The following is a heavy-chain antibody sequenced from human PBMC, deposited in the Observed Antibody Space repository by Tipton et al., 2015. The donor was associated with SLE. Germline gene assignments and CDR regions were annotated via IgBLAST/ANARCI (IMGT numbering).Heavy chain of an antibody. CDR3: AREQYSSSKDY. CDR2: ISYDGSNK. V-gene: IGHV3-30-3*01. CDR1: GFTFSSYA. D-gene: IGHD6-6*01. Sequence: SLRLSCAASGFTFSSYAMHWVRQAPGKGLEWVAVISYDGSNKYYADSVKGRFTISRDNSKNTLYLQMNSLRAEDTAVYYCAREQYSSSKDYWGQGTLVTVSS. J-gene: IGHJ4*02.